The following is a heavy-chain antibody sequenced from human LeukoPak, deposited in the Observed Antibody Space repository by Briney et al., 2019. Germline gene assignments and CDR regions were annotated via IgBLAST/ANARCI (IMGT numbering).Heavy chain of an antibody. V-gene: IGHV3-23*01. Sequence: GGSLRLSCAASGFTFSSYGMSWVRQAPGKGLEWVSGISGSGGNTYYADSVKGRFTISRDNSKITLYLQMNSLRAEDTAVYYCAKLHYGANSGGRYGMDVWGQGTTVTVSS. D-gene: IGHD4-23*01. CDR1: GFTFSSYG. CDR3: AKLHYGANSGGRYGMDV. J-gene: IGHJ6*02. CDR2: ISGSGGNT.